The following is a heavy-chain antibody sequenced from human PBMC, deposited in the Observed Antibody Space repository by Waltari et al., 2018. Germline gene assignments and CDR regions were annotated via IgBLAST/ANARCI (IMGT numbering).Heavy chain of an antibody. V-gene: IGHV1-8*01. CDR2: MNTNSGNT. CDR1: GYTFTSYD. CDR3: ARGFLGYCSGGSCYNFDY. Sequence: QVQLVQSGAEVKKPGASVKVSCKASGYTFTSYDINWVRQATGQGLEWMGWMNTNSGNTGYAQKCQGRVTMTRNTSISTAYMELSSLRSEDTAVYYCARGFLGYCSGGSCYNFDYWGQGTLVTVSS. J-gene: IGHJ4*02. D-gene: IGHD2-15*01.